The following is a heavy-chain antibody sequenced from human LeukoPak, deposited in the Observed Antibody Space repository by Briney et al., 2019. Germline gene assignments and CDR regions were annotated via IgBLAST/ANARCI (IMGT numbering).Heavy chain of an antibody. Sequence: ASVKVSCKASGYTFTSYDINWVRQATGQGLEWMGWMNPNSGNTGYAQKFQGRVTMTSNTSISTAYMELSSLRSEDTAVYYCARGHYGGNSIYFDYWGQGTLVTVSS. CDR3: ARGHYGGNSIYFDY. CDR2: MNPNSGNT. D-gene: IGHD4-23*01. J-gene: IGHJ4*02. CDR1: GYTFTSYD. V-gene: IGHV1-8*01.